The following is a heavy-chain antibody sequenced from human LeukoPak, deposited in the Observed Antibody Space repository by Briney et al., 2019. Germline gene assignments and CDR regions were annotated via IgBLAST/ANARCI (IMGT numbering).Heavy chain of an antibody. J-gene: IGHJ4*02. Sequence: RGESLKISCKGSGYSFTSYWIGWVRQMPGKGLEWMGIIYPGDSDTRYSPSFQGQVTISADKSISTAYLQWSSLKASDTAMYYCARQGPNCGGDCYTVDYWGQGTLVTVSS. CDR1: GYSFTSYW. CDR3: ARQGPNCGGDCYTVDY. CDR2: IYPGDSDT. D-gene: IGHD2-21*02. V-gene: IGHV5-51*01.